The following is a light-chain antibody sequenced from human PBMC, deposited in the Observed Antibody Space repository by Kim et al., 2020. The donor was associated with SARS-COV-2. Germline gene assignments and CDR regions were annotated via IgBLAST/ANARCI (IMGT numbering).Light chain of an antibody. J-gene: IGLJ1*01. CDR3: NSRDSSGNRV. V-gene: IGLV3-19*01. CDR1: SLRTYY. Sequence: VALGQTVRITGQGDSLRTYYASWYQQKPGQAPVLVIYGKNNRPSGIPDRFSGSSSGNTASLTITGAQAEDEADYYCNSRDSSGNRVFGTGTKVTVL. CDR2: GKN.